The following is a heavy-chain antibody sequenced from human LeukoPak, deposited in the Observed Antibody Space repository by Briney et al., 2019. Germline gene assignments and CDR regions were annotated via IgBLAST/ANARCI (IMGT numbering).Heavy chain of an antibody. V-gene: IGHV3-7*03. D-gene: IGHD2-2*01. CDR3: ARSPPYAPPWYGPSTF. CDR2: IRQDGDTK. J-gene: IGHJ4*02. Sequence: GGSLRLSCAASGFPFNAYWMTWVRQAPGKGLEWVANIRQDGDTKYYVDSVKGRFTISRDNAMNSLYLQMNSLRAEDTAIYYCARSPPYAPPWYGPSTFWGQGTLVTVSS. CDR1: GFPFNAYW.